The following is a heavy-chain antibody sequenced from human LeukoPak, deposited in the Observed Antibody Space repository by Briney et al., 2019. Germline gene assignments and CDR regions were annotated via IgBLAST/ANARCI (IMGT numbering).Heavy chain of an antibody. CDR3: ALIAAAGHYYYYYYMDV. V-gene: IGHV1-2*02. Sequence: ASVKVSCKASGYTFTDYYIHWVRQAPGQGLEYMGWISPNSADTSYAQQFQGRVTMTRDTSISTAYMELSRLRSDDTAVYYCALIAAAGHYYYYYYMDVWGKGTTVTVSS. CDR1: GYTFTDYY. D-gene: IGHD6-13*01. CDR2: ISPNSADT. J-gene: IGHJ6*03.